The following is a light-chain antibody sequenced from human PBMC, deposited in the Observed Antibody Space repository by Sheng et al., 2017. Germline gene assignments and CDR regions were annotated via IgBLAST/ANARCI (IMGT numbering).Light chain of an antibody. CDR3: QQSNSYSYT. Sequence: DIQMTQSPSTLSASVGDRVTITCRASQSISSWLAWYQQKPGKAPKLLIYKASSLESGVPSRFSGSGSGTEFTLTISSLQPDDFATYYCQQSNSYSYTFGQGTXLEIK. J-gene: IGKJ2*01. CDR1: QSISSW. V-gene: IGKV1-5*03. CDR2: KAS.